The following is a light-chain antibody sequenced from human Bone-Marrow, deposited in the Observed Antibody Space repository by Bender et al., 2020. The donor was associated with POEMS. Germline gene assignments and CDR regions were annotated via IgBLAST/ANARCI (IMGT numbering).Light chain of an antibody. CDR3: SSYTSSSTWV. V-gene: IGLV2-14*02. CDR2: GGN. Sequence: QSALTQPASVAGSPGQSITISCTGSNSDVGNFYLVSWYQHHPGKAPKLLIFGGNERPSGVSNRFSGSKSGNTASLTISGLQAEDEADYYCSSYTSSSTWVFGGGTKVTVL. J-gene: IGLJ3*02. CDR1: NSDVGNFYL.